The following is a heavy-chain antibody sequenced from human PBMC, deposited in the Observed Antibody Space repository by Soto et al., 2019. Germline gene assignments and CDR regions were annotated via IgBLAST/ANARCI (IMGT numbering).Heavy chain of an antibody. V-gene: IGHV5-51*01. CDR3: ARSKYYYDSSGYYSYYFDY. CDR1: GYSFTSYW. Sequence: GESLKISCKGSGYSFTSYWIGWVRQMPGKGLEWMGIIYPGDSDTRYSPSFQGQVTISADKSISTAYLQWSSLKASDTAMYYCARSKYYYDSSGYYSYYFDYWGQGTLVTVSS. J-gene: IGHJ4*02. CDR2: IYPGDSDT. D-gene: IGHD3-22*01.